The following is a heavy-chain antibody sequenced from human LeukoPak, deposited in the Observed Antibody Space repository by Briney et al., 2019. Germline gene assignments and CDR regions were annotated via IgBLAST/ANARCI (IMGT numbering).Heavy chain of an antibody. CDR2: IIPIFGTA. D-gene: IGHD5-12*01. J-gene: IGHJ4*02. V-gene: IGHV1-69*01. Sequence: VKVSCKASGGTFSSYAISWVRQAPGQGLEWMGGIIPIFGTANYAQKFQGRVTITADESTSTAYMELSSLRSEDTAVYYCARDLFKDDHSGYEDDYWGQGTLVTVSS. CDR1: GGTFSSYA. CDR3: ARDLFKDDHSGYEDDY.